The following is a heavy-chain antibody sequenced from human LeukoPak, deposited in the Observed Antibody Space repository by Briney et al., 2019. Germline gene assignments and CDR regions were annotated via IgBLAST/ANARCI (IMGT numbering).Heavy chain of an antibody. CDR2: IYHSGST. CDR3: ARLWEDYYGAGSYSLDY. D-gene: IGHD3-10*01. V-gene: IGHV4-30-2*01. Sequence: NPSQTLSLTCTVSGDSINSATSYWSWIRQPPGKGLEWIGYIYHSGSTYYNPSLKSRVTISVDKSKNQFSLKLSSVTAADTAVYYCARLWEDYYGAGSYSLDYWGQGTLVTVSS. CDR1: GDSINSATSY. J-gene: IGHJ4*02.